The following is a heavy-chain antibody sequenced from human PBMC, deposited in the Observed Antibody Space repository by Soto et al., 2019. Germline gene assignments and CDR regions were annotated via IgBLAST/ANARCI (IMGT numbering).Heavy chain of an antibody. D-gene: IGHD6-6*01. CDR2: IYYSGST. V-gene: IGHV4-30-4*01. CDR3: ATYEYSSASHGY. J-gene: IGHJ4*02. CDR1: GGSISSGDYY. Sequence: SETLSLTCTVSGGSISSGDYYWSWIRQPPGKGLEWIGYIYYSGSTYYNPSLKSRVTISVDTSKNQFSLKLSSVTAADTAVYYCATYEYSSASHGYWRQGTLVTVSS.